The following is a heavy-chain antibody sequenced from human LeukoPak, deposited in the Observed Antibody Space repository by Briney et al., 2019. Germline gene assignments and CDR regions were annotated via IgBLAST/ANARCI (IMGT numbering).Heavy chain of an antibody. CDR2: ISYDGSNK. V-gene: IGHV3-30-3*01. J-gene: IGHJ1*01. CDR3: ARDQPYDILTGYYEYFQH. CDR1: GFTFSSYA. Sequence: GGSLRLSCAASGFTFSSYAMHWVRQAPGKGLEWVAVISYDGSNKYYAESAKGRFTISRDNSKNTLYLQMNSLRAEDTAVYYCARDQPYDILTGYYEYFQHWGQGTLVTVSS. D-gene: IGHD3-9*01.